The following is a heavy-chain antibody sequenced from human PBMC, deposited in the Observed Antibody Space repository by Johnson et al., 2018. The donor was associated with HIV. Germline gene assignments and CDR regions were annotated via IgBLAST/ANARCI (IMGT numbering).Heavy chain of an antibody. V-gene: IGHV3-30*03. CDR3: AREGIAARLAAFDI. D-gene: IGHD6-6*01. J-gene: IGHJ3*02. CDR1: GFSFDDYG. CDR2: ISYDGKNK. Sequence: QVQLVESGGGVVRPGGSLRLSCAASGFSFDDYGMSWVRQAPGKGLEWVAVISYDGKNKYYADSVKGRFTISRDKSKNSLYLQMNSLRAEDTAVYYCAREGIAARLAAFDIWGQGTMVTVSS.